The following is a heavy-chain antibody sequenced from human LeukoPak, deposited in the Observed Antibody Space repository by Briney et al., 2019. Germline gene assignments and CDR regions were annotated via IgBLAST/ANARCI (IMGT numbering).Heavy chain of an antibody. Sequence: GGSLRLSCAASGFTFSSYGMHWVRQAPGKGLEWVAVISYDESNKYYAASEKRRFTISRDNSKNTLYLQKNSLSDEDTVLYYCAKAYSGYDLPFDYWGQGTLVTVSS. D-gene: IGHD5-12*01. CDR2: ISYDESNK. CDR3: AKAYSGYDLPFDY. V-gene: IGHV3-30*18. J-gene: IGHJ4*02. CDR1: GFTFSSYG.